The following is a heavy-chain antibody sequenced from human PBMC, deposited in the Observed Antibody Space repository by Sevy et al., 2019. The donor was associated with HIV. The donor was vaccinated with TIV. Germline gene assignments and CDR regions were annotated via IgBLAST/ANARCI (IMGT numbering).Heavy chain of an antibody. CDR3: AREGRTSYDIYYYYGMDV. D-gene: IGHD3-9*01. CDR2: INAGNGNT. Sequence: ASLKVSCKASGYTFTSYAMHWVRQAPGQRLEWMGWINAGNGNTKYSQKFQGRVTITRDTSASTAYMELSSLRSEDTAVYYCAREGRTSYDIYYYYGMDVWGQGTTVTVSS. J-gene: IGHJ6*02. CDR1: GYTFTSYA. V-gene: IGHV1-3*01.